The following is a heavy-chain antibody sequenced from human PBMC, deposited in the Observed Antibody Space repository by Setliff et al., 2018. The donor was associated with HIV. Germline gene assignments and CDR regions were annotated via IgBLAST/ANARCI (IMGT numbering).Heavy chain of an antibody. CDR3: ARCYYDSSGPTDAFDI. J-gene: IGHJ3*02. V-gene: IGHV1-46*01. CDR1: GYTFTNYY. CDR2: INPSGGRT. Sequence: GASVKVSCKASGYTFTNYYIHWVRQAPGQGLEWMGLINPSGGRTSYAQKFQGRLTMTRDTSRSTVYMELSSLRSEDTAVYYCARCYYDSSGPTDAFDIWSQGTVVTVSS. D-gene: IGHD3-22*01.